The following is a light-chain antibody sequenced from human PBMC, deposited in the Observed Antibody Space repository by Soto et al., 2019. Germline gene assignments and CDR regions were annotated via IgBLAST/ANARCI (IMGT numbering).Light chain of an antibody. CDR2: GNS. CDR1: SSNIGAGYE. Sequence: QSVLTQPPSVSGAPGQRVTISCTGSSSNIGAGYEVHWYQQLPGTAPKLLIYGNSNRPSGVPDRFSGSKSGTSASLAITGLQAEDEADYYCQSYDSSLSVVFGTGTKVTVL. V-gene: IGLV1-40*01. CDR3: QSYDSSLSVV. J-gene: IGLJ1*01.